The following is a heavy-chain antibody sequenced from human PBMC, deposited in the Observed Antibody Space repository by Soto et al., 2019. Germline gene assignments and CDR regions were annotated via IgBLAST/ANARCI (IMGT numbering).Heavy chain of an antibody. CDR3: ARLRDTNGLDY. CDR1: GGSISSDY. J-gene: IGHJ4*02. Sequence: SETLSLTCSVSGGSISSDYWSWIRQPPGKGLEWIGYIYYSGSTNYNPSLKSRVTISVDTSKNQFSLKLTSVTAADTAVYYCARLRDTNGLDYWGQGTLVTVSS. V-gene: IGHV4-59*08. CDR2: IYYSGST. D-gene: IGHD2-8*01.